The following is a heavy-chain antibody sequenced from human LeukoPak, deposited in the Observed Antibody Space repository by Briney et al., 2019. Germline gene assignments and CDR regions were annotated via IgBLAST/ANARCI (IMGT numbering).Heavy chain of an antibody. D-gene: IGHD3-16*01. CDR1: GFTFSSYW. J-gene: IGHJ3*02. Sequence: PGGSLRLSCAASGFTFSSYWMHWVRQAPGKGLGWVSRINSDGSSTSYADSVKGRFTISRDNAKNKLYLQMNSLRAEDTAVYYCARVAWGSAADAFDIWGQGTMVTVSS. V-gene: IGHV3-74*01. CDR3: ARVAWGSAADAFDI. CDR2: INSDGSST.